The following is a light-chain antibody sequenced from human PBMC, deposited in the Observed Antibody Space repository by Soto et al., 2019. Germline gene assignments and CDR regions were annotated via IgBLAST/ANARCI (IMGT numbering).Light chain of an antibody. J-gene: IGLJ2*01. Sequence: QSVVTQPASVSGSPGQSITISCTGTSSDVGGYDYVSWYQQYPGKAPRLIIYEVSNRPSGVSNRFSGSKSGNTASLTISGRLAEDEGDYFCSSYTGTSALILFGGGTQVTVL. V-gene: IGLV2-14*01. CDR2: EVS. CDR3: SSYTGTSALIL. CDR1: SSDVGGYDY.